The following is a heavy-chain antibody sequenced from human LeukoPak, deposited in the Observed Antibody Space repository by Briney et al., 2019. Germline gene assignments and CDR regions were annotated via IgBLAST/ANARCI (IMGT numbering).Heavy chain of an antibody. V-gene: IGHV1-18*01. D-gene: IGHD2-15*01. CDR3: ARAGYSSGGSWYPGAFDY. J-gene: IGHJ4*02. CDR1: GYTFTNYG. CDR2: IRGDNGHT. Sequence: ASVKVSCKASGYTFTNYGFTWVRQAPGQGLEWMGWIRGDNGHTNYAQNFQGRVTMTTETSTSTAYMELRSLRSDDTAVYYCARAGYSSGGSWYPGAFDYWGQGTLVTVSS.